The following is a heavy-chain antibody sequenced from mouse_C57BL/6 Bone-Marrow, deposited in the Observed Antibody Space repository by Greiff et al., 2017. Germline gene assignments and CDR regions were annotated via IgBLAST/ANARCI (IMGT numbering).Heavy chain of an antibody. CDR3: ARDNYYAAIDD. CDR2: INYDGSST. J-gene: IGHJ2*01. V-gene: IGHV5-16*01. CDR1: GFTFSDYY. D-gene: IGHD1-1*01. Sequence: EVKLVESEGGLVQPGSSMKLSCTASGFTFSDYYMAWVRQVPEKGLEWVANINYDGSSTYYLDSLKSRFIISRDNAKNILYLQMSSLKSEDTATYYCARDNYYAAIDDWGQGTTLTVSS.